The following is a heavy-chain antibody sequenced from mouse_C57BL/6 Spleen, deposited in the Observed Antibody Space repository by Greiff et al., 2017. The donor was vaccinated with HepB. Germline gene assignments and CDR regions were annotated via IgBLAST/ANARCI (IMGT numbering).Heavy chain of an antibody. D-gene: IGHD2-2*01. CDR1: GYTFTSYW. V-gene: IGHV1-55*01. Sequence: VQLQQSGAELVKPGASVKMSCKASGYTFTSYWITWVKQRPGQGLEWIGDIYPGSGSTNYNEKFKSKATLTVDTSSSTAYMQLSSLTSEDSAVYYCARGDYYGYDSPGYWYFDVWGTGTTVTVSS. CDR2: IYPGSGST. J-gene: IGHJ1*03. CDR3: ARGDYYGYDSPGYWYFDV.